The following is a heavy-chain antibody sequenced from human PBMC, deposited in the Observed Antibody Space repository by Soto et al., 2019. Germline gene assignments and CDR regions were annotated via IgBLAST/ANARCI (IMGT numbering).Heavy chain of an antibody. CDR3: ASVRWGAATRYLDY. CDR2: IKNKANSYNT. V-gene: IGHV3-72*01. D-gene: IGHD2-15*01. CDR1: GFTFSDHY. J-gene: IGHJ4*02. Sequence: EVQVVESGGGLVQPGGSLRLSCAASGFTFSDHYMDWVRQAAGKGLEWVGRIKNKANSYNTEYAASVKGRFTISRDDSQNSLYLQMNSLKTEDTAVHYCASVRWGAATRYLDYWGQGTLVTVSS.